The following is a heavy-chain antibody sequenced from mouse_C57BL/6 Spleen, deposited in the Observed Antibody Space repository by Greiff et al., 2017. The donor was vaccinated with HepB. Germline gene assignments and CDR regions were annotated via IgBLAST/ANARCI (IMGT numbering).Heavy chain of an antibody. J-gene: IGHJ1*03. V-gene: IGHV1-64*01. Sequence: QVQLKQPGAELVKPGASVKLSCKASGYTFTSYWMHWVKQRPGQGLEWIGMIHPNSGSTNYNEKFKSKATLTVDKSSSTAYMQLSSLTSEDSAVYYCARNSLYYGSSYGYFDVWGTGTTVTVSS. CDR2: IHPNSGST. D-gene: IGHD1-1*01. CDR3: ARNSLYYGSSYGYFDV. CDR1: GYTFTSYW.